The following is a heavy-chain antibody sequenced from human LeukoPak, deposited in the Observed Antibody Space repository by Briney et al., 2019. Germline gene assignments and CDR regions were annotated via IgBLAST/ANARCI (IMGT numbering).Heavy chain of an antibody. D-gene: IGHD6-19*01. CDR1: GLTFSSYA. CDR3: GKSGSRDWDYFEY. CDR2: MCREGGRT. V-gene: IGHV3-23*01. Sequence: PGGSLRLSCAAPGLTFSSYAMNWVRQAPGKGLEWVSTMCREGGRTNYADCVRGWLTNSRANTKNTLFMQMNRMRAEDTAVYYCGKSGSRDWDYFEYWGQGALGT. J-gene: IGHJ4*03.